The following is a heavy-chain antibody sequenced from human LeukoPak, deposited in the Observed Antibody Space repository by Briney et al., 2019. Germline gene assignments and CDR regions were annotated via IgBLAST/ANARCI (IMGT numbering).Heavy chain of an antibody. CDR1: GGSISSYY. Sequence: SETLSLTCTGSGGSISSYYWSWIRQPPGKGLEWIGYIYYSGSTYYNPSLKSRVTISVDTSKNQFSLKLSSVTAADTAVYYCARSIAAAGTGGTFDYWGQGTLVTVSS. CDR3: ARSIAAAGTGGTFDY. CDR2: IYYSGST. V-gene: IGHV4-59*08. J-gene: IGHJ4*02. D-gene: IGHD6-13*01.